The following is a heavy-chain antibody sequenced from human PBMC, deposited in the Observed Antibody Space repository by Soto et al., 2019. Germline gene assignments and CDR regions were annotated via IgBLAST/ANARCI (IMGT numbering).Heavy chain of an antibody. D-gene: IGHD2-15*01. CDR3: AREELVEYYMDV. Sequence: EVQLVESGGGVVQPGGSLRLSCAASGFTLINYSMTWVRQAPGKGLEWVAYISNAGSYILYADSVKGRFTISRDNAKSSLYLLMNSLRAEDTAVSYCAREELVEYYMDVWGKGATVTVSS. J-gene: IGHJ6*03. V-gene: IGHV3-21*06. CDR1: GFTLINYS. CDR2: ISNAGSYI.